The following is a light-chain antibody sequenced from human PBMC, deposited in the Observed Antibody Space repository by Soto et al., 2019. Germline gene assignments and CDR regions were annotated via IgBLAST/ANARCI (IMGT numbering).Light chain of an antibody. CDR3: QQYNSYSPA. CDR2: KAS. J-gene: IGKJ1*01. CDR1: QSISSL. Sequence: DIQMTQSHYTLSASVGDRFTITFRASQSISSLLALYQQKPGKAPKLLIYKASSLESGVPSRFSGSGSGTEFTLTISSLQPDDFATYYCQQYNSYSPAFGQGTKVDI. V-gene: IGKV1-5*03.